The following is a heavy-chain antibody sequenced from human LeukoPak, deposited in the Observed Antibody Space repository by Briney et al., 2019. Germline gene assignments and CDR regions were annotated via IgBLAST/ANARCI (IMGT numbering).Heavy chain of an antibody. CDR2: VYHSGST. V-gene: IGHV4-59*01. Sequence: SETLSLTCIVSDDSLTNYYWTWIRQPPGKGLEWIGYVYHSGSTNYNPSLKSRVTISIDTSKNQFSLNLRSVTAADTAVYYCARGRDYHLFRDRYGSGSYYFDYWGQGTLVTVSA. CDR1: DDSLTNYY. CDR3: ARGRDYHLFRDRYGSGSYYFDY. J-gene: IGHJ4*02. D-gene: IGHD3-10*01.